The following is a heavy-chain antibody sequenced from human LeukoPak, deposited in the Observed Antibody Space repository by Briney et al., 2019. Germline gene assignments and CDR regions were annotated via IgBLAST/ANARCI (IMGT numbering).Heavy chain of an antibody. Sequence: PSETLSLTCAVYGGSFSGYYWSWIRQPPGKGLEWIGEINHSGSTNYNPSLKSRVTISVDTSKNQFSLKLSSVTAADTAVYYCARRGSGSYYSAFDYWGQGTLVTVSS. D-gene: IGHD3-10*01. J-gene: IGHJ4*02. CDR1: GGSFSGYY. CDR3: ARRGSGSYYSAFDY. V-gene: IGHV4-34*01. CDR2: INHSGST.